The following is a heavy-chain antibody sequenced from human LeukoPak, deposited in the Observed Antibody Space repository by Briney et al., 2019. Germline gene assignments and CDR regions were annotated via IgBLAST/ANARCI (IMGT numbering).Heavy chain of an antibody. V-gene: IGHV3-48*03. J-gene: IGHJ6*02. CDR2: ISSSGSNI. Sequence: PGGSLRLSCAASGFTFSSYEMNWVRQAPGKGLEWVSYISSSGSNIYYADSVKGRFTISRDNAKNSLYLQMNSLRAEDTAVYYCARDRFVVVPAASAYYYGMDVWGQGTTVTVSS. CDR3: ARDRFVVVPAASAYYYGMDV. D-gene: IGHD2-2*01. CDR1: GFTFSSYE.